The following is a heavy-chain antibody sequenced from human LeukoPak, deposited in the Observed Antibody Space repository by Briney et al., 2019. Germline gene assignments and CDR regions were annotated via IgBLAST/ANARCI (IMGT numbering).Heavy chain of an antibody. CDR2: IIPIFGIA. V-gene: IGHV1-69*04. CDR3: ARVSSSWVNGRDWFDP. CDR1: GGTFSSYA. D-gene: IGHD6-13*01. Sequence: VASVKVSCKASGGTFSSYAISWVRQAPGQGLEWMGRIIPIFGIANYAQKFQGRVTITPDKSTSTAYMELSSLRSEDTAVYYCARVSSSWVNGRDWFDPWGQGTLVTVSS. J-gene: IGHJ5*02.